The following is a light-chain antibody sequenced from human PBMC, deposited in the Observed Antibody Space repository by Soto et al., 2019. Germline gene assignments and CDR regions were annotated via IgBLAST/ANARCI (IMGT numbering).Light chain of an antibody. CDR1: QSISSW. CDR3: QQYHSYST. Sequence: DIQMTQSPSTLSASLGDRVTITCRASQSISSWLAWYQQKPGKAPKLLIYDASSLESGVPSRFSGSGSGTEFTLTIRSLEPDDFATYYCQQYHSYSTFGQGTKVEIK. V-gene: IGKV1-5*01. CDR2: DAS. J-gene: IGKJ1*01.